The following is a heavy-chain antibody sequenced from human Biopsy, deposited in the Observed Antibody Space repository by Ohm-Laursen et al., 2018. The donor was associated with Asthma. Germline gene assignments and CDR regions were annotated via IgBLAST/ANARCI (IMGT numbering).Heavy chain of an antibody. D-gene: IGHD2-15*01. V-gene: IGHV1-18*01. CDR3: ASPTYCSGSSCINNYYYALDV. Sequence: ASVKVSCKASGYTFNSAGTTWVRQAPGQGLEWMGWISVYNGNTKVAQKLQDRVTMITDTSTSTAYMELSSLRSDDTAVYYCASPTYCSGSSCINNYYYALDVWGQGTTVTVS. J-gene: IGHJ6*02. CDR1: GYTFNSAG. CDR2: ISVYNGNT.